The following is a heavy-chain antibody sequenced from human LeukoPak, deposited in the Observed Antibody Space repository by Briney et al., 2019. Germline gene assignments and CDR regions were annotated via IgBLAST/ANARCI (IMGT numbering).Heavy chain of an antibody. Sequence: GGSLRLSCEASGFTFSGYNMNWVRQVPGKGLEWLSSISASGSYIFYTDSVKGRFTISRDNAKNSLYLQMSSLRVEDTAVYYCARMGSALEVGANAFDIWGPGTMVTVSS. J-gene: IGHJ3*02. CDR2: ISASGSYI. CDR1: GFTFSGYN. D-gene: IGHD2-15*01. V-gene: IGHV3-21*01. CDR3: ARMGSALEVGANAFDI.